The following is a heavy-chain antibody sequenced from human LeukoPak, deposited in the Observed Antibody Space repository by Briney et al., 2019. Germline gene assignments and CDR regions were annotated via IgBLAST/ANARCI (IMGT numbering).Heavy chain of an antibody. CDR2: IYQSVST. Sequence: PSGTLSLTCAVSGGSISSSNWWSWVRQPPGKGLEWIREIYQSVSTNYSPSLKSRVTISVDKSKNKVSLKLSSVTAADTAVYYCARDPHSGNALTDYWGQGTLVTVSS. J-gene: IGHJ4*02. D-gene: IGHD5-12*01. V-gene: IGHV4-4*02. CDR1: GGSISSSNW. CDR3: ARDPHSGNALTDY.